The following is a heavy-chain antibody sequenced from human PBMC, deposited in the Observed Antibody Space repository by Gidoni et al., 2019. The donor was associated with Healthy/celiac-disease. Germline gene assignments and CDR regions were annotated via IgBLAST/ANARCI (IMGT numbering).Heavy chain of an antibody. V-gene: IGHV1-8*01. D-gene: IGHD5-12*01. J-gene: IGHJ4*02. Sequence: QVQLVQSGAEVTKPGASVKVSCKASGYTFTSYDINWGRQATGQGLEWMGWRNPNSGNTGYAQKFQGRVTMTRNTSISTAYMERSSLRSEDTAVYYCATGNIVATQYWGQGTLVTVSS. CDR3: ATGNIVATQY. CDR1: GYTFTSYD. CDR2: RNPNSGNT.